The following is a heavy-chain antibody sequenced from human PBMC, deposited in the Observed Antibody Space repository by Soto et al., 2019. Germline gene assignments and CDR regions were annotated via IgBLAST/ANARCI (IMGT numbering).Heavy chain of an antibody. CDR3: AREGQAPYYYYGMDV. CDR1: GFTFTSSA. J-gene: IGHJ6*02. V-gene: IGHV1-18*01. CDR2: ISGYNGNT. Sequence: ASVKVSCKASGFTFTSSAMQWVRQAPGQGLEWMGWISGYNGNTKYAEKFQGRVTMTTDTSTSTAHMELRSLRSGDTAVYYCAREGQAPYYYYGMDVWGQGTAVTVSS.